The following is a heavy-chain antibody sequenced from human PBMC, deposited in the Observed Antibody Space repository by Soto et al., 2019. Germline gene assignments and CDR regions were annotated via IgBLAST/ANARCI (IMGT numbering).Heavy chain of an antibody. D-gene: IGHD6-19*01. J-gene: IGHJ4*02. V-gene: IGHV4-4*07. CDR3: ASFPRYDSSGWADYFDY. CDR1: GGSISSYY. CDR2: IYTSGST. Sequence: SETLSLTCTVSGGSISSYYWSWIRQPAGKGLEWIGRIYTSGSTNYNPSLKSRVTMSVDTSKNQFSLKLSSVTAADTAVYYCASFPRYDSSGWADYFDYWDQGTLVTVSS.